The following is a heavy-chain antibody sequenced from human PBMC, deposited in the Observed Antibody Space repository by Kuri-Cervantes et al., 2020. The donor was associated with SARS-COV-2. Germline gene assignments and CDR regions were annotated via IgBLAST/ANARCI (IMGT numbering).Heavy chain of an antibody. V-gene: IGHV3-30-3*02. CDR3: AKQYSGYFYTPCQY. CDR1: GLNFSRTA. J-gene: IGHJ4*02. D-gene: IGHD1-26*01. Sequence: GGSLRLSCAASGLNFSRTAMHWVHQAPGKGLEWVAVISYDGSNKYYADSVKGRFTLSRDNSKNTLFLQMNSLRAEDSAVYYCAKQYSGYFYTPCQYCGQGTLVTVSS. CDR2: ISYDGSNK.